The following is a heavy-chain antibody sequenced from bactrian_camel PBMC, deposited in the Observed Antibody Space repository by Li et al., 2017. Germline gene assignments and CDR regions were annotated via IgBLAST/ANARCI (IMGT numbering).Heavy chain of an antibody. V-gene: IGHV3S1*01. Sequence: HVQLVESGGGSIQAGGSLNLSCAVSGYTFSNAFMAWFRQAPGKEREGVAAIFSGGHNTYYADSVKGRFTISRDNAKKTLYLQMDSLKVEDTAAYYCATGAGLSWLQFVGRTQLTHRGQGTQVTVS. CDR1: GYTFSNAF. D-gene: IGHD7*01. J-gene: IGHJ4*01. CDR3: ATGAGLSWLQFVGRTQLTH. CDR2: IFSGGHNT.